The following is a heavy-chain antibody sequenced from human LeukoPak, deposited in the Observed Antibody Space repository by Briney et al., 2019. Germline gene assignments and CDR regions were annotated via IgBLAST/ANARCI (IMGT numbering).Heavy chain of an antibody. CDR3: AREMWGTTLVTPFDY. CDR1: GYTFISYG. CDR2: ITTYNGNT. J-gene: IGHJ4*02. D-gene: IGHD4-23*01. Sequence: GASVKVSCKASGYTFISYGISWVRQAPGQGLEWMGWITTYNGNTYSAQKFQGRVTMTTDTSTSTAYMELRSLRSDDTAVYYCAREMWGTTLVTPFDYWAREPWSPSPQ. V-gene: IGHV1-18*01.